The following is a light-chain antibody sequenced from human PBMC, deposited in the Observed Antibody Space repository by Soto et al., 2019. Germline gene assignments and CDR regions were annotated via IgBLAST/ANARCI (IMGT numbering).Light chain of an antibody. Sequence: QSVLTQPPSVSGAPGQRVTISCTESSSNIGAGYDVHWYQQLPGTAPKLRIDGNSNRPSGVPDRFSGSKSGTSASLAITGLQAEDEADYYCQSYDSSLSGWVFGGGTKLTV. CDR2: GNS. CDR1: SSNIGAGYD. CDR3: QSYDSSLSGWV. J-gene: IGLJ3*02. V-gene: IGLV1-40*01.